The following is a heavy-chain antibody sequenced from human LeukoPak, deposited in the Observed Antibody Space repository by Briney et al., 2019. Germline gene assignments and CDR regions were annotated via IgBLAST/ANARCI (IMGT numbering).Heavy chain of an antibody. V-gene: IGHV1-18*01. CDR1: GYTFTSYG. CDR2: ISAYNGNT. J-gene: IGHJ4*02. Sequence: ASVKVSCKASGYTFTSYGISWVRQAPGQGLEWMGWISAYNGNTSYEQKLQGRVTMTTDTSTSTAYMELRSLRSDDTAVYYCARDRAIFGVVIIAYWGQGTLVTVSS. CDR3: ARDRAIFGVVIIAY. D-gene: IGHD3-3*01.